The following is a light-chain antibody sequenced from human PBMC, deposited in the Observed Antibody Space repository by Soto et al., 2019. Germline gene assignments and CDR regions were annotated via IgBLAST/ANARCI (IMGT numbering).Light chain of an antibody. J-gene: IGKJ1*01. V-gene: IGKV3-20*01. CDR3: QQYGRSRT. Sequence: EIVLTQSPGTLSLAPGERATPSCRASQSVSSSYLAWYQQKPGQAPRLLIYGASSRATGIPDRFSGSGSGTDFTLTISRLEPEDFAVYYCQQYGRSRTFGQGTKVDIK. CDR2: GAS. CDR1: QSVSSSY.